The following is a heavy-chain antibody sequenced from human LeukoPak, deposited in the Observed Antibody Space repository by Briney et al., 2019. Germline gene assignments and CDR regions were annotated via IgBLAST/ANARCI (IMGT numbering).Heavy chain of an antibody. CDR3: ARLSNTGSFDFDY. V-gene: IGHV4-39*01. CDR2: IYYRGSI. J-gene: IGHJ4*02. Sequence: SETLSLTCTVSGGSISSNRHYRGWIRQPPGKGLEWIGNIYYRGSIAYNPSLSSRVTVSIDTSKNQFSLRLSSVTAADTAVFYCARLSNTGSFDFDYWGQGTLVTVSS. CDR1: GGSISSNRHY. D-gene: IGHD1-26*01.